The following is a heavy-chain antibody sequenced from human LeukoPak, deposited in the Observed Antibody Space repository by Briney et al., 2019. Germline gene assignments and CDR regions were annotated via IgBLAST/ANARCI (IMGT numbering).Heavy chain of an antibody. CDR3: ARLDLGKFDP. J-gene: IGHJ5*02. CDR2: IYHSRST. D-gene: IGHD3/OR15-3a*01. CDR1: GYSISSGYY. Sequence: SETLSLTCSVSGYSISSGYYWGWIRQPPGKGLEWIGSIYHSRSTYYNPSLKSRVTISVDTSKNQFSLKLSSVTAADAAVYYCARLDLGKFDPWGQGTLVTVSS. V-gene: IGHV4-38-2*01.